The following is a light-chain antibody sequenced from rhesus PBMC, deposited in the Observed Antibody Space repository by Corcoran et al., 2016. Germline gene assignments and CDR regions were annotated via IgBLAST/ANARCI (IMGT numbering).Light chain of an antibody. CDR1: QSFSRS. CDR2: SAS. Sequence: DIQMTQSPSSLSASVGDTVTITCRASQSFSRSLAWYQQTPGKAPKLLIYSASSLKSGVPSRFSGSKPGKDFTLTISSLQPEDIASYYCQQYDSDPLTFGGGTKVELK. J-gene: IGKJ4*01. V-gene: IGKV1-46*01. CDR3: QQYDSDPLT.